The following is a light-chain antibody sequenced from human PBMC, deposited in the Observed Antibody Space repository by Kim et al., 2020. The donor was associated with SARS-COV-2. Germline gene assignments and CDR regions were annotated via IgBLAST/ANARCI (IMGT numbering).Light chain of an antibody. J-gene: IGLJ3*02. CDR3: QSYDSSLSGSV. CDR1: SSNIGAGFD. CDR2: GNI. Sequence: QRVTISCTGSSSNIGAGFDVHWYQQFPGTAPKLRISGNINRPSGVPDRFSGSKSGTSSSLAITGLQAEDEADYYCQSYDSSLSGSVFGGGTKLTVL. V-gene: IGLV1-40*01.